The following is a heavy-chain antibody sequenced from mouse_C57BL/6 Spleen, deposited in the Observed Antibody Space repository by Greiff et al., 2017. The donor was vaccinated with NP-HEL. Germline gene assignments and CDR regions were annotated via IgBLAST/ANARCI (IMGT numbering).Heavy chain of an antibody. CDR2: INYAGSST. CDR3: ARDEYYGSNYFDY. D-gene: IGHD1-1*01. J-gene: IGHJ2*01. V-gene: IGHV5-16*01. Sequence: EVQLVESEGGLVQPGSSMTLSCTASGFTFSDYYMAWVRPVPEKGLDWVANINYAGSSTYYLDSLKSLFIISRDNAKNILYLQMSSLKSDDTATYYCARDEYYGSNYFDYWGQGTTLTVAS. CDR1: GFTFSDYY.